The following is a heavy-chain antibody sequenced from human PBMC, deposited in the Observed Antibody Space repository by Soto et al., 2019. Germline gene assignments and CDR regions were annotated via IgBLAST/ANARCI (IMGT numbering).Heavy chain of an antibody. CDR3: AREMGDFYAFDI. CDR1: VGSIISGGYS. V-gene: IGHV4-30-2*01. CDR2: IYHSGST. D-gene: IGHD2-21*02. Sequence: SETLSLACAVSVGSIISGGYSWSWIRQPPGKGLEWIGYIYHSGSTYYNPSLKSRVTISVDRSKNQFSLKLSSVTAADTAVYYCAREMGDFYAFDIWGQGTMVTVSS. J-gene: IGHJ3*02.